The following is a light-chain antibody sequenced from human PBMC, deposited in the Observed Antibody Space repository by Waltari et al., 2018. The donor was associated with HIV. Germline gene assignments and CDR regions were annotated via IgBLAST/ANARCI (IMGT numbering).Light chain of an antibody. CDR2: EVS. CDR1: QSLLHSDGNTY. Sequence: DIVMTQTPLSLSVPPGRPASISCMSTQSLLHSDGNTYLYWYLQKAGQPPQLLIYEVSNRFSGVSDRFSGSGSGTYFTLKISRVEAEDVGVYYCMQSTQLPITFGQGTRLEIK. CDR3: MQSTQLPIT. J-gene: IGKJ5*01. V-gene: IGKV2D-29*01.